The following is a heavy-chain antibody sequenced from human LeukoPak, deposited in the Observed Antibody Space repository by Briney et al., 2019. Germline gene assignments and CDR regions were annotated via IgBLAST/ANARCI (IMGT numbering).Heavy chain of an antibody. J-gene: IGHJ4*02. CDR1: GYTFTSYY. Sequence: ASVKVSCKASGYTFTSYYIHWVRQAPGQGLEWMGIINPSDGKTKYAQKFQGRVTMTRDTSTSTVYMEPSSLRSEDTAVYYCARGYSGYDSDYWGQGTLFTASS. CDR3: ARGYSGYDSDY. V-gene: IGHV1-46*01. CDR2: INPSDGKT. D-gene: IGHD5-12*01.